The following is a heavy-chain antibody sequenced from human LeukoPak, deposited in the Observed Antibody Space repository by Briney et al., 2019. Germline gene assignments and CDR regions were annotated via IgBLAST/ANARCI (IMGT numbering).Heavy chain of an antibody. CDR1: GGSFSGYY. Sequence: SETLSLTCAVYGGSFSGYYCSWVRQPPGKGLEWIGEINHSGSTNYNPSLKSRVTISVDTSKNQFSLKLSSVTAADTAVYYCARGLLGDVVTGVPPLGAWGQGTLVSVSS. V-gene: IGHV4-34*01. J-gene: IGHJ5*02. CDR3: ARGLLGDVVTGVPPLGA. CDR2: INHSGST. D-gene: IGHD4-23*01.